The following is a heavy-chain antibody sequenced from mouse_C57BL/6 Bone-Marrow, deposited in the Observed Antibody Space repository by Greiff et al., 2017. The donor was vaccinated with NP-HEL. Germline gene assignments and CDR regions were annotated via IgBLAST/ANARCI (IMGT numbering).Heavy chain of an antibody. D-gene: IGHD1-1*01. V-gene: IGHV5-6*01. CDR1: GFTFSSYG. J-gene: IGHJ1*03. CDR3: ARHGPLYGTRYFDV. Sequence: EVMLVESGGDLVKPGGSLKLSCAASGFTFSSYGMSWVRQTPDKRLEWVATISSGGSYTYYPDSVKGRFTISRDNAKNTLYLQLSSLKSEDTAMYYCARHGPLYGTRYFDVWGTGTTVTVSS. CDR2: ISSGGSYT.